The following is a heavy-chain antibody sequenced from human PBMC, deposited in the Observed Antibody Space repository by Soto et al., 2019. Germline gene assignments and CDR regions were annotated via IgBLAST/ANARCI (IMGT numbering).Heavy chain of an antibody. Sequence: PSETLSLTCTVTGVSISTYYWSWIRQPPGKRLEWPGYLYFNGNTDYNPSLKSRVTISVDTSKNQFSLTLSSVTAADTAVYYCARHLLLYSDVSSGYYLRAALGIWGQGTMVTVSS. CDR3: ARHLLLYSDVSSGYYLRAALGI. CDR2: LYFNGNT. CDR1: GVSISTYY. D-gene: IGHD3-22*01. V-gene: IGHV4-59*08. J-gene: IGHJ3*02.